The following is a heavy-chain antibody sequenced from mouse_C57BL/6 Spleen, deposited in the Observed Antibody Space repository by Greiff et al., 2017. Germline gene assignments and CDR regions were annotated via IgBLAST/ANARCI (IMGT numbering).Heavy chain of an antibody. Sequence: VQLQQSGPGLVQPSQSLSITCTVSGFSLTSYGVHWVRQSPGKGLEWLGVIWSGGSTDYNAAFISRLSISKDNSKSQVFFKMNSLQADDTAIYYCASNTVVATGAMDYWGQGTSVTVSS. CDR3: ASNTVVATGAMDY. D-gene: IGHD1-1*01. J-gene: IGHJ4*01. CDR2: IWSGGST. CDR1: GFSLTSYG. V-gene: IGHV2-2*01.